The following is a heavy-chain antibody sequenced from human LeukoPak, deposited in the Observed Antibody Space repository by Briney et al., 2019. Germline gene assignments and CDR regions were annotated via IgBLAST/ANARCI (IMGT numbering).Heavy chain of an antibody. V-gene: IGHV1-58*02. CDR3: AARTEYDAFDI. CDR1: GFTFTSSA. Sequence: SVKVSCKAAGFTFTSSAMQWGRQARGQRLEWIGWIVVCGGNTNYAHKFQERVSITSDMSTSTAYMELSSLRSEETAVYSCAARTEYDAFDIWGQGTMVTVSS. CDR2: IVVCGGNT. D-gene: IGHD1-14*01. J-gene: IGHJ3*02.